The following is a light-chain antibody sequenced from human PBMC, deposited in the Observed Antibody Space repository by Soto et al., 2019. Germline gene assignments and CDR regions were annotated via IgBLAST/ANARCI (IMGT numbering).Light chain of an antibody. V-gene: IGLV2-14*01. Sequence: QSALPQPASVSGSPGQSITISCTGTSSDVGGYNYVSWYQKHPGKAPKLKIYDVNKRPSGVSNRFSGSKSGNTASLTISGIQAEDEADYYCSSYSNTSTLYVFGTGTKVTVL. CDR3: SSYSNTSTLYV. CDR2: DVN. CDR1: SSDVGGYNY. J-gene: IGLJ1*01.